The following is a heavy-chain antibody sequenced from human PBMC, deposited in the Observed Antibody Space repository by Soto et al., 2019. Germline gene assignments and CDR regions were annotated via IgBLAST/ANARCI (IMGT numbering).Heavy chain of an antibody. D-gene: IGHD5-18*01. V-gene: IGHV2-5*02. J-gene: IGHJ4*02. CDR1: GFSLSTSGVG. CDR2: IYWDDDK. Sequence: QITLKESGPTLVKPTQTLTLTCTFSGFSLSTSGVGVGWVRQPPGKALEWLALIYWDDDKRYSQSLKSRLTIPKDTSKNQVVLTMTNMDPVDTATYYCAHKQGHSYGYAVDYWGQGTLVTVSS. CDR3: AHKQGHSYGYAVDY.